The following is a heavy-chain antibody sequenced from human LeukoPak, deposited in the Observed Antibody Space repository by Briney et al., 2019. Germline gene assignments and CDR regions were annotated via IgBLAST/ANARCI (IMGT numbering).Heavy chain of an antibody. CDR2: IYYSGNI. D-gene: IGHD2-21*02. V-gene: IGHV4-30-4*08. Sequence: PSQTLSLTCTVSGGSISSGGYYWSWIRQHPGKGLEWIGYIYYSGNIYYNPPLKSRVTISVDTSKSQFSLKLTSVTAADTAVYYCAREILAYCGGDCYSAPFDYWGQGTLVTVSS. CDR1: GGSISSGGYY. CDR3: AREILAYCGGDCYSAPFDY. J-gene: IGHJ4*02.